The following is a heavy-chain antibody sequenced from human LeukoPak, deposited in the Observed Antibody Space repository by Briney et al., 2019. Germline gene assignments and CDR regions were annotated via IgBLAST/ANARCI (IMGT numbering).Heavy chain of an antibody. CDR1: GYTFTGYY. V-gene: IGHV1-2*02. D-gene: IGHD2-2*01. J-gene: IGHJ5*02. CDR3: AREYCSSTSCYGNWFDP. Sequence: ALVKVSCKASGYTFTGYYMHWVRQAPGQGLEWMGWINPNSGGTNYAQKFQGRVTMTRDTSISTAYMELSRLRSDDTAVYYCAREYCSSTSCYGNWFDPWGQGTLVTVSS. CDR2: INPNSGGT.